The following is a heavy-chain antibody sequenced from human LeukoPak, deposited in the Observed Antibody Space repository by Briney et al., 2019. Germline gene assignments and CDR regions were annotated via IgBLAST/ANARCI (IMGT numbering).Heavy chain of an antibody. CDR3: ARDRFPDSGYDY. V-gene: IGHV3-66*01. D-gene: IGHD5-12*01. J-gene: IGHJ4*02. Sequence: VGPLRLSCAASGFTASSNYMSWLLQAPGKGLESVSILCSRCSSYYADSVKIGFTISRDNSKNTVYLQMDSLRVEDTAVYYCARDRFPDSGYDYWGQGTLVTVSS. CDR1: GFTASSNY. CDR2: LCSRCSS.